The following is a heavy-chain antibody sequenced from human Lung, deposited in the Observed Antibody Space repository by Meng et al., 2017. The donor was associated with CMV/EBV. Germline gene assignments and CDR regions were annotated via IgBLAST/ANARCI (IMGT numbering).Heavy chain of an antibody. D-gene: IGHD4-17*01. CDR3: ATQGTVNDGCDR. Sequence: ASXXVSXKTSGYRFTSYYMHWVRQDPGQGLEWMGMFNPRDDSTTYGQKFQGRVTLTRDTSTSTVSLDPGSLRSEDTTVYYGATQGTVNDGCDRWGQGTMVTVSS. J-gene: IGHJ3*02. CDR1: GYRFTSYY. CDR2: FNPRDDST. V-gene: IGHV1-46*01.